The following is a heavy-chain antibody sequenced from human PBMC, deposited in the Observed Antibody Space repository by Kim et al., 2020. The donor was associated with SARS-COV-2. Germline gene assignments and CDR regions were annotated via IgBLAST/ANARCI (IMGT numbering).Heavy chain of an antibody. CDR3: ARDLEALGYDFWSGYSGLVDY. V-gene: IGHV3-30*07. J-gene: IGHJ4*02. Sequence: FTISRDNSKNTLYLQMNSLRAEDTAVYYCARDLEALGYDFWSGYSGLVDYWGQGTLVTVSS. D-gene: IGHD3-3*01.